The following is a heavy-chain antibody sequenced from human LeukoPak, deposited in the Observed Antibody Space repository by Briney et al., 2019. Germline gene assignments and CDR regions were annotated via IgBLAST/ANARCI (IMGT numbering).Heavy chain of an antibody. Sequence: GGSLRLSCAASGFTFSSYGMHWVRQAPGKGLEWVAVISYDGSNKYYADSVKGRFTISRDNSKNTLYLQMNSLRAEDTAVYYCAKGLKYSDSSGYPSWGQGTLVTVSS. D-gene: IGHD3-22*01. V-gene: IGHV3-30*18. CDR2: ISYDGSNK. CDR3: AKGLKYSDSSGYPS. CDR1: GFTFSSYG. J-gene: IGHJ4*02.